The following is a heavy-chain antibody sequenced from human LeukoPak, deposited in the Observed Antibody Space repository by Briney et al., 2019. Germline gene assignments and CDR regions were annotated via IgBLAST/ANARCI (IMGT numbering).Heavy chain of an antibody. CDR2: ISGSGGST. J-gene: IGHJ3*02. Sequence: GGSLRLSCAASGFTFSSYAMSWVRQAPGKGLEWVSAISGSGGSTYYADSVKGRFTISRDNSKNTLYLQMNSLRAEDTAVYYCAGSGRDQLLYGVAFDIWGQGTMVTVSS. D-gene: IGHD2-2*02. CDR3: AGSGRDQLLYGVAFDI. V-gene: IGHV3-23*01. CDR1: GFTFSSYA.